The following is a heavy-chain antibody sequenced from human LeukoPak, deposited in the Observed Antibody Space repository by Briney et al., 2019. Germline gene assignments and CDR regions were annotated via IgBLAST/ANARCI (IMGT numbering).Heavy chain of an antibody. CDR1: GFASSSFD. D-gene: IGHD1-1*01. V-gene: IGHV3-13*01. Sequence: HGRSLRLSCADYGFASSSFDMHWVRQPTGQRLEWVSTIGTASDTYYPGSVEGRFTLSRDNAKNSLYLQMNSLTAGDTAVYYCARGPPRGKYYYMDVWGKGTTVTVSS. J-gene: IGHJ6*03. CDR2: IGTASDT. CDR3: ARGPPRGKYYYMDV.